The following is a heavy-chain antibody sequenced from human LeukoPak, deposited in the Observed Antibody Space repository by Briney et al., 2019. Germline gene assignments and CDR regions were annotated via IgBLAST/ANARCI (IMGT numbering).Heavy chain of an antibody. V-gene: IGHV3-74*01. CDR3: GRDYYGSVDY. J-gene: IGHJ4*02. D-gene: IGHD3-10*01. CDR1: GFTLSSYW. Sequence: PGGSLTLPCAASGFTLSSYWMQWVRQVPGKGLVWVSRINSDGSGTTYADSVKGRFTISRDNAKNTLYLQMNSLRAEDTAVYYCGRDYYGSVDYWGQGTLAIVSA. CDR2: INSDGSGT.